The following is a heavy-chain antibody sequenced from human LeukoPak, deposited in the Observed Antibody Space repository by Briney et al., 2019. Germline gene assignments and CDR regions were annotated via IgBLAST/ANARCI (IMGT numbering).Heavy chain of an antibody. CDR1: GNTLTDLS. Sequence: ASVKVSCKVSGNTLTDLSIHWVRQAPEKGLHWMGGFDPEDAEVIYAEKFQDRVTMTEDPSTDTAYLELSSLRSEDTAVYYCAAEGQWSLVHYFNSWGQGTLVTVSS. CDR2: FDPEDAEV. CDR3: AAEGQWSLVHYFNS. V-gene: IGHV1-24*01. J-gene: IGHJ4*02. D-gene: IGHD2-15*01.